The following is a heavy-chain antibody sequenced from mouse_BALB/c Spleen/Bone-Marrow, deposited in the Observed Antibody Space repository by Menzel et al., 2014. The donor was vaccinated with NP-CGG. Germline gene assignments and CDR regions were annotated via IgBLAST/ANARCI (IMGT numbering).Heavy chain of an antibody. CDR3: ARWLLPYGLDY. J-gene: IGHJ4*01. V-gene: IGHV14-3*02. Sequence: EVQLQQSGAELVKPGASVKLSCTASGFNIKDTYMHWVKQRPEQGLEWIGRIDPANGNTKYDPKFQGKATITADTSSNTAYLQLSSLTSEDTAAYYCARWLLPYGLDYWGQGTSVTVSS. CDR2: IDPANGNT. CDR1: GFNIKDTY. D-gene: IGHD2-3*01.